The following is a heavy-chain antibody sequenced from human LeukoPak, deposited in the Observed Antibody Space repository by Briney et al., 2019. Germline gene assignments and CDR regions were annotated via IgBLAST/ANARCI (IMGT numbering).Heavy chain of an antibody. Sequence: PGGSLRLSCAASGFTFSSYGMHWVRQAPGKGLEWVAVIWYDGSNKYYADSVKGRFTISRDNSKNTLYLQMNSLRDADTAVYYCARDRVRSVVVPAAPQDYWGQGTLVTVSS. J-gene: IGHJ4*02. CDR2: IWYDGSNK. D-gene: IGHD2-2*01. CDR3: ARDRVRSVVVPAAPQDY. V-gene: IGHV3-33*01. CDR1: GFTFSSYG.